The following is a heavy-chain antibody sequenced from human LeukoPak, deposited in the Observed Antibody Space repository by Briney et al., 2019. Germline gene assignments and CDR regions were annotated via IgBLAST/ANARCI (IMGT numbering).Heavy chain of an antibody. V-gene: IGHV3-21*01. CDR1: GFYFSSYS. J-gene: IGHJ6*03. CDR2: INSGSTYM. CDR3: ARVEATTGRNYHHYYMHV. D-gene: IGHD1-1*01. Sequence: PGGSLRLSCGASGFYFSSYSVNGVRQAPGKGLEWVSSINSGSTYMYYADSVKGRFTISRDNAKNSLHLHMYSLRAEDTAVYFCARVEATTGRNYHHYYMHVWGKGTTVTVSS.